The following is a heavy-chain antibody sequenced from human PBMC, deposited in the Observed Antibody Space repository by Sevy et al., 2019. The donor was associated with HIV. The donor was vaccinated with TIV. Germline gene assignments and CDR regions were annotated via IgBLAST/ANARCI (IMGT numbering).Heavy chain of an antibody. CDR1: GGSISNGAYY. D-gene: IGHD3-10*01. Sequence: SETLSLTCTVSGGSISNGAYYWGWIRQPPGKGLEWIGNIYYIGNTYYKPSLKSRVTISVDTSKNHFSLKLTSVTAADTAVYYCARWTMGITMIQGEFDSWGQGTLVTVSS. J-gene: IGHJ5*01. CDR3: ARWTMGITMIQGEFDS. CDR2: IYYIGNT. V-gene: IGHV4-39*02.